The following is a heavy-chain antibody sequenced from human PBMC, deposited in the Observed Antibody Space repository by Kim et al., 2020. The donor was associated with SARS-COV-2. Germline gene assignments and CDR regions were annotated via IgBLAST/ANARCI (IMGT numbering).Heavy chain of an antibody. D-gene: IGHD6-6*01. CDR2: ISSSSSYI. CDR1: GFTFSSYS. Sequence: GSLRLSCAASGFTFSSYSMNWVRQAPGKGLEWVSSISSSSSYIYYADSVKGRFTISRDNAKNSLYLQMNSLRAEDTAVYYCARDLIVPSIAEDNWFDPWGQGTLVTVSS. V-gene: IGHV3-21*01. CDR3: ARDLIVPSIAEDNWFDP. J-gene: IGHJ5*02.